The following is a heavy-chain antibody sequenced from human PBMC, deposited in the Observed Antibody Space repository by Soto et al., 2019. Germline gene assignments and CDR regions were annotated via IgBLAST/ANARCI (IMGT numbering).Heavy chain of an antibody. J-gene: IGHJ4*02. Sequence: QITLKESGPTLVKPTQTLTLTCTFSGFSLSTDGVGVGWIRQPPGKALEWLALIYWDDDKRYSPSLKIRLTVTKDTSKNQVVLTMTNMDPVDTATYYCAHRRSVARIFDYWGQGTLVTVSS. CDR2: IYWDDDK. V-gene: IGHV2-5*02. CDR1: GFSLSTDGVG. D-gene: IGHD3-3*01. CDR3: AHRRSVARIFDY.